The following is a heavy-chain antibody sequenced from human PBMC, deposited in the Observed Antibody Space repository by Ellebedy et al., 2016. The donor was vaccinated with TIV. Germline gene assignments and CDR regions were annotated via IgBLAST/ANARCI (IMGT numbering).Heavy chain of an antibody. CDR2: INTSGGST. Sequence: AASVKVSCKASGYTFTSYYMHWVRQAPGQGLEWMGIINTSGGSTSYAQKFQGRVTMTTDTSTSTVYMELSSLRSEDTAVYYCARDPSGSYRPYYFDYWGQGTLVTVSS. J-gene: IGHJ4*02. V-gene: IGHV1-46*01. D-gene: IGHD1-26*01. CDR3: ARDPSGSYRPYYFDY. CDR1: GYTFTSYY.